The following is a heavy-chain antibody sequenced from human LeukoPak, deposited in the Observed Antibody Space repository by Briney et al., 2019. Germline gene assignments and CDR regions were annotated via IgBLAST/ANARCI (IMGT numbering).Heavy chain of an antibody. CDR3: ARHYYYDSSGWTGVDY. D-gene: IGHD3-22*01. CDR1: GGSISTYY. CDR2: IYYSGST. V-gene: IGHV4-59*06. Sequence: SESLSLTCTVSGGSISTYYWSWIRQHPGKGLEWIGYIYYSGSTYYNPSLKSRVTISVDTSKNQFSLKLSSVTAADTAVYYCARHYYYDSSGWTGVDYWGQGTLVTVSS. J-gene: IGHJ4*02.